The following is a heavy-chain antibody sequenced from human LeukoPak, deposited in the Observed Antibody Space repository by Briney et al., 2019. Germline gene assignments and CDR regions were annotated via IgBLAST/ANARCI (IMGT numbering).Heavy chain of an antibody. V-gene: IGHV4-59*01. CDR3: ASLAGTSLPA. CDR2: IYYSGST. J-gene: IGHJ3*01. CDR1: GGSISSYY. D-gene: IGHD6-19*01. Sequence: SETLSLTCAVYGGSISSYYWSWIRQPPGKGLEWIGYIYYSGSTNYNPSLKSRVTISVDTSKNQFSLKLSSVTAADTAVYYCASLAGTSLPAWGQGTMVTVSS.